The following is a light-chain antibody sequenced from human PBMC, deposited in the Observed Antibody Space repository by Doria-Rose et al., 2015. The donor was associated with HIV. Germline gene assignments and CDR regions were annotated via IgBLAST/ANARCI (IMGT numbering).Light chain of an antibody. CDR3: QQYGYSLLS. CDR1: QSVSSSY. Sequence: SPGTLSLSLGERATLSCRANQSVSSSYLAWYQQRPGQAPRLLIYATSNRATGIPDRFSGSGSGTDFTLTISRLEPEDFAVYYCQQYGYSLLSFGPGTKVEIK. J-gene: IGKJ3*01. CDR2: ATS. V-gene: IGKV3-20*01.